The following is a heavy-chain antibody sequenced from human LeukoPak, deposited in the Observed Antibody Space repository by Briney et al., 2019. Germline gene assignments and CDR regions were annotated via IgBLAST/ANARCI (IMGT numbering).Heavy chain of an antibody. D-gene: IGHD3-10*01. CDR2: IYPGDSDT. J-gene: IGHJ4*02. CDR3: ARTHAPFDYYGSGSRYYFDY. Sequence: GESLKIPCKGSGYSFTSYWIGWVRRMPGKGLEWMGIIYPGDSDTRYSPSFQGQVTISADKSISTAYLQWSSLQASDTAMYYCARTHAPFDYYGSGSRYYFDYWGQGTLVTVSS. V-gene: IGHV5-51*01. CDR1: GYSFTSYW.